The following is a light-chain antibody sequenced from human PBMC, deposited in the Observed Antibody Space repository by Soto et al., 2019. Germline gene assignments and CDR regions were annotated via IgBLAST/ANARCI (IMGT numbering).Light chain of an antibody. V-gene: IGLV1-40*01. CDR3: QSFDTNRRGAV. J-gene: IGLJ3*02. Sequence: QSALTQPPSVSGAPGQRVTISCSGTSSNIGAGYDVHWYHQVPGTAPKLLIYGNNNRPSGVPDRFSGSRSGTSASLAITGLQAEDEADYYCQSFDTNRRGAVFGGGTKVTVL. CDR1: SSNIGAGYD. CDR2: GNN.